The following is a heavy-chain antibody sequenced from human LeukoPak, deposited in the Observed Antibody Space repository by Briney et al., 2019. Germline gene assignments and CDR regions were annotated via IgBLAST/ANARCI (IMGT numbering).Heavy chain of an antibody. J-gene: IGHJ6*03. D-gene: IGHD2-2*01. V-gene: IGHV4-4*07. CDR1: GGSISSYY. Sequence: KTSETLSLTCTVSGGSISSYYWSWIRQPAGKGLGWIGRIYTSGSTNYNPSLKSRVTMSVDTSKNQFSLKLSSVTAADTAVYYCARDMYCSSTSCYPLHYYYYMDVWGKGTTVTVSS. CDR3: ARDMYCSSTSCYPLHYYYYMDV. CDR2: IYTSGST.